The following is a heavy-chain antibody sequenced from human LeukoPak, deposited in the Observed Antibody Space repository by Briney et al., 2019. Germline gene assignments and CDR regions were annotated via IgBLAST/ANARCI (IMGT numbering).Heavy chain of an antibody. CDR2: IYPGDSDT. D-gene: IGHD1-26*01. V-gene: IGHV5-51*01. CDR1: GYSFTSYW. Sequence: HGESLKISCKGSGYSFTSYWIAWVRQMPGKGLEWMGFIYPGDSDTRYSPSFQGQATISADKSISTAYLQWSSLKASDTAMYYCARGRSGSYSAESDYWGQGTLVTVSS. J-gene: IGHJ4*02. CDR3: ARGRSGSYSAESDY.